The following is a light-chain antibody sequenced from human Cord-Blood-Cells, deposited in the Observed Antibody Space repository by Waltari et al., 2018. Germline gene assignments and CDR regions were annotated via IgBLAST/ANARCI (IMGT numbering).Light chain of an antibody. CDR2: DLS. CDR1: RSAVGGYNY. CDR3: SSYTSSSTL. Sequence: SALTQPASVSGAPGQSIPISCTGPRSAVGGYNYVSWYQQHPGKAPNLMIYDLSNRPSGVANRFSGSKSGNTASLTISGLQAEDEADYYCSSYTSSSTLFGTGTKVTVL. V-gene: IGLV2-14*03. J-gene: IGLJ1*01.